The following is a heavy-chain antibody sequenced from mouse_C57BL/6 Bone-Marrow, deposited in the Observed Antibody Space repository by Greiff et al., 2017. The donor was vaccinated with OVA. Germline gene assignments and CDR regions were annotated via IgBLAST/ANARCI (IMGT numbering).Heavy chain of an antibody. CDR3: ARGTGRNY. V-gene: IGHV1-26*01. Sequence: EVQLQQPGAELVKPGASVKISCKASGYTFTDYYMNWVKQSHGKSLEWIGDINPNNGGTSYNQKFKGKATLTVDKSSSTAYMELRSLTSEDSAVYYCARGTGRNYWGQGTTLTVSS. CDR2: INPNNGGT. J-gene: IGHJ2*01. CDR1: GYTFTDYY. D-gene: IGHD4-1*01.